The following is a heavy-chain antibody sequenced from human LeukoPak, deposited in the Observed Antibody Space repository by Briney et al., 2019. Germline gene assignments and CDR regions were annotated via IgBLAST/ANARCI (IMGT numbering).Heavy chain of an antibody. CDR1: GFTFGKYW. D-gene: IGHD3-3*01. CDR3: ARDQYDTWSRRGNFDS. V-gene: IGHV3-7*03. Sequence: GGSLRLSCVASGFTFGKYWMSWVRQAPGKGLEWVANIKLDGSEKNYVDSVKGRFTNSRDNTKNSLYLQMNSLRVEDTAVFYCARDQYDTWSRRGNFDSWGQGTLVIVSS. CDR2: IKLDGSEK. J-gene: IGHJ4*02.